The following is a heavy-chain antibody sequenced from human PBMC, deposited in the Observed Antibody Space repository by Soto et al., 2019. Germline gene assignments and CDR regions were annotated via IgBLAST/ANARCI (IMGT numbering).Heavy chain of an antibody. CDR1: GGSISSFF. CDR3: ARRGERGWFGL. J-gene: IGHJ5*02. D-gene: IGHD3-16*01. CDR2: IYHNGSP. V-gene: IGHV4-59*12. Sequence: SETLSLTCSVSGGSISSFFWSWVRQPPGKGLEWIGDIYHNGSPTYSPSLRGRATISVDKSNNQFSLRLRSVTAADTAVYYCARRGERGWFGLWGQGTLVTVS.